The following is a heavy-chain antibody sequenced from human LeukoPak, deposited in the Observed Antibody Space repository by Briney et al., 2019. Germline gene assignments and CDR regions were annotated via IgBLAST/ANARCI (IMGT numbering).Heavy chain of an antibody. CDR2: LSGSGITT. V-gene: IGHV3-23*01. J-gene: IGHJ4*03. D-gene: IGHD6-19*01. CDR1: GFTFSNSA. CDR3: AKGIYSSGWSYFDY. Sequence: GGSLRLSCAASGFTFSNSAISWVRQAPGKGLEWVSTLSGSGITTYYADSVKGRFTISRDNSKNTLYLQMNSLRAEDTAVYYCAKGIYSSGWSYFDYWGHGTLATVSS.